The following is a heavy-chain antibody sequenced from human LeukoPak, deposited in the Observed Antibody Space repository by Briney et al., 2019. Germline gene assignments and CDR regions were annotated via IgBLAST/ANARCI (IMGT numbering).Heavy chain of an antibody. D-gene: IGHD7-27*01. Sequence: SGGSLRLSCAVSGFIFSSYAMTWVRQAPGKGLEWVSVITGSGGSTNYADSVKGRFTISRDNSKNTLYLQMNSLRAEDTAVYYCAKTSGFFDYWGQGTLVTVSS. CDR3: AKTSGFFDY. V-gene: IGHV3-23*01. CDR1: GFIFSSYA. J-gene: IGHJ4*02. CDR2: ITGSGGST.